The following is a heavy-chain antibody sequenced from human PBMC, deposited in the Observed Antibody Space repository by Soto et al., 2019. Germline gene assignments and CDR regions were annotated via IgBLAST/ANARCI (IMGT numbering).Heavy chain of an antibody. CDR3: ARYSSSCVDY. J-gene: IGHJ4*02. D-gene: IGHD6-13*01. V-gene: IGHV4-31*03. CDR2: IYYSGST. Sequence: SETLSLTCTVSGGSISSGGYYWSWIRQHPGKGLEWIGYIYYSGSTYYNPSLKSRVTISVDTSKNQFSLKLSSVTAADTAVYYCARYSSSCVDYWGQGTLVTVS. CDR1: GGSISSGGYY.